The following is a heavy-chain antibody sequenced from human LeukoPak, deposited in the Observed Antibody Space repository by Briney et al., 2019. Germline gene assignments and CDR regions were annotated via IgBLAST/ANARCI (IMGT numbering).Heavy chain of an antibody. D-gene: IGHD6-19*01. CDR1: GDSVSSKNGA. J-gene: IGHJ4*02. CDR2: TYYRSKWYI. CDR3: ARDFGTTGWHTFDY. V-gene: IGHV6-1*01. Sequence: SQTLSLTCAVSGDSVSSKNGAWNWIRQSPSRGLEWLGRTYYRSKWYIDYAESMEGRMTISQDTSKNQYSLHLNSVTPDDTAVYYCARDFGTTGWHTFDYWGQGTLVTVSS.